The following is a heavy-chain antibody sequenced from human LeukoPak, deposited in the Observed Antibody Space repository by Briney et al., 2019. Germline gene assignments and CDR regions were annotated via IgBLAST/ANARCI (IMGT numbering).Heavy chain of an antibody. CDR1: GRPISSVDYY. J-gene: IGHJ2*01. CDR3: ARDLNYGYFDL. CDR2: IYYSGNT. Sequence: SHTLSLICTVSGRPISSVDYYWTWIRQPPAKGLECIGYIYYSGNTYYNPSLKSRVTISLDTSKTQFSLKLSSVTAADTAVYYCARDLNYGYFDLWGRGTLVTVSS. V-gene: IGHV4-30-4*01.